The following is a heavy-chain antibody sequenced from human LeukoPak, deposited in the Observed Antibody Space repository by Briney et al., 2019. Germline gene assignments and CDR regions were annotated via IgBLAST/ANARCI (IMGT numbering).Heavy chain of an antibody. CDR2: IYYSGST. CDR3: ARDRHEFDY. Sequence: PSETLSLTCTVSGGSISSYYWSWIRQPPGKGLEWLGYIYYSGSTNYNPSLKSRVTMSIDTSKNQFSLKLSSVTAADTAVYYCARDRHEFDYWGQGTLVTVSS. V-gene: IGHV4-59*01. CDR1: GGSISSYY. J-gene: IGHJ4*02.